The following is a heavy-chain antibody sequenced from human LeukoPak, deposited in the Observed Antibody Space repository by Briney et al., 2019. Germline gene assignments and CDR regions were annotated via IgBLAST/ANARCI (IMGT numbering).Heavy chain of an antibody. CDR3: ATQVGDGGYFDY. Sequence: GGSLRLSCAASGFTFSGYEMNWVRQAPGKGLEWVSYISSSGSTIYYADSVKGRFTISRDNAKNSLYLQMNSLSAEDTAVYYCATQVGDGGYFDYWGQGTLVTVSS. D-gene: IGHD1-26*01. V-gene: IGHV3-48*03. CDR2: ISSSGSTI. CDR1: GFTFSGYE. J-gene: IGHJ4*02.